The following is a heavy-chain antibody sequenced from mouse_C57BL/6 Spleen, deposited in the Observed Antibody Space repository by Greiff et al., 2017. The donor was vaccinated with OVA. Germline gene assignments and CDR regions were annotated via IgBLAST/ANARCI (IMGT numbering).Heavy chain of an antibody. CDR1: GYTFTSYW. CDR3: ARWRGNYPLDY. CDR2: IDPSDSET. D-gene: IGHD2-1*01. Sequence: VQLQQPGAELVRPGSSVKLSCKASGYTFTSYWMHWVKQRPIQGLEWIGNIDPSDSETHYNQKFKDKATLTVDKSSSTAYMQLSSLTSEDSAVYYCARWRGNYPLDYWGQGTTLTVSS. V-gene: IGHV1-52*01. J-gene: IGHJ2*01.